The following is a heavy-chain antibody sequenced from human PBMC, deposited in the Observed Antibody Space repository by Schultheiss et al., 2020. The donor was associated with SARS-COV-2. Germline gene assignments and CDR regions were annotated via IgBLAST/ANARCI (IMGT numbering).Heavy chain of an antibody. J-gene: IGHJ5*02. CDR1: GGSISSGGYS. V-gene: IGHV4-30-2*01. Sequence: SETLSLTCAVSGGSISSGGYSWSWIRQPPGKGLEWIGYIYHSGSTYYNPSLKSRVTISVDRSKNQFSLKLSSVTAADTAVYYCARGDYGDYYAWVWFDPWGQGTLVTVSS. CDR2: IYHSGST. CDR3: ARGDYGDYYAWVWFDP. D-gene: IGHD4-17*01.